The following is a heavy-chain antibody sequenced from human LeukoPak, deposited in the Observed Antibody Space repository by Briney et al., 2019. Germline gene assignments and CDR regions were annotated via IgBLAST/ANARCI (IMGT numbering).Heavy chain of an antibody. J-gene: IGHJ6*02. Sequence: GGSLRLSCAASGFTFSSYWMHWVRQAPGKGLVWVSRINSDGSSTSYADSVKGRFTISRDNAKNTLYLQMNSLRAEDTAVYYCARGGYSSNPYYYYYGMDVGGQGTTVPV. D-gene: IGHD6-13*01. V-gene: IGHV3-74*01. CDR2: INSDGSST. CDR3: ARGGYSSNPYYYYYGMDV. CDR1: GFTFSSYW.